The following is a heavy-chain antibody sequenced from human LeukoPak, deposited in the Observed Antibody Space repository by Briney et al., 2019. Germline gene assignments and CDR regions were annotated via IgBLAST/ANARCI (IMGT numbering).Heavy chain of an antibody. Sequence: PLASVKVSCKASGGTFSSYAISWVRQAPGQGLEWMGGIIPIFGTANYAQKFQGRVTITADESTSTVYMELSSLRSEDTAVYYCARALVVPAATWFDPWGQGTLVTVSS. CDR3: ARALVVPAATWFDP. J-gene: IGHJ5*02. D-gene: IGHD2-2*01. CDR1: GGTFSSYA. CDR2: IIPIFGTA. V-gene: IGHV1-69*13.